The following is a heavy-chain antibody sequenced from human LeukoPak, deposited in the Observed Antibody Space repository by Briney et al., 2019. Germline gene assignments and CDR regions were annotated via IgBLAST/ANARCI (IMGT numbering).Heavy chain of an antibody. CDR2: IYKSGST. D-gene: IGHD6-13*01. CDR3: ARDQDKISPRGSSWSPFDY. Sequence: KPSETLSLTCTVSGGSISSYYWSWIRQPAGKGLEWIGRIYKSGSTNYNPSLNSRLTMSVDTSNNQFSLKLSSVTAADTAVYYCARDQDKISPRGSSWSPFDYWGQGTLVTVSS. V-gene: IGHV4-4*07. CDR1: GGSISSYY. J-gene: IGHJ4*02.